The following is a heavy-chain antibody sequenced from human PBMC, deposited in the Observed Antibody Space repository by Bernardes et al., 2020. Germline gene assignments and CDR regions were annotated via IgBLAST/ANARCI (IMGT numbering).Heavy chain of an antibody. Sequence: GGSLRLSCAASGFEFDIYKLNWVRQAPGRGLEWVSSISKSGTDIDYADSVKGRFIISRDNAKQSVYLQMNSLRADDTGVYYCVRPPGALGRGTLVTVSS. CDR1: GFEFDIYK. V-gene: IGHV3-21*01. CDR2: ISKSGTDI. CDR3: VRPPGA. J-gene: IGHJ5*02. D-gene: IGHD7-27*01.